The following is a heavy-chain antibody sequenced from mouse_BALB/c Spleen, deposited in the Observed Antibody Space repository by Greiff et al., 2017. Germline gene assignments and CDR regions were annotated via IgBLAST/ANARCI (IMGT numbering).Heavy chain of an antibody. D-gene: IGHD1-2*01. V-gene: IGHV2-9*02. CDR1: GFSLTSYG. Sequence: VQLQESGPGLVAPSQSLSITCTVSGFSLTSYGVHWVRQPPGKGLEWLGVIWAGGSTNYNSALMSRLSISKDNSKSQVFLKMNSLQTDDTAMYYCARAKGYAMDYWGQGTSVTVSS. CDR2: IWAGGST. CDR3: ARAKGYAMDY. J-gene: IGHJ4*01.